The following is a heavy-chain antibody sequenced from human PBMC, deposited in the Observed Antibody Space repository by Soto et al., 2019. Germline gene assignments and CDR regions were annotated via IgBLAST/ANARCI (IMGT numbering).Heavy chain of an antibody. J-gene: IGHJ3*02. V-gene: IGHV1-69*13. Sequence: SVKVSCKASGGTFSSYAISWVRQAPGQGPEWMGGIIPIFGTANYAQKFQGRVTITADESTSTAYMELSSLRSEDTAVYYCARESQEERDAFEIWGKGTMVTVSS. CDR3: ARESQEERDAFEI. CDR2: IIPIFGTA. CDR1: GGTFSSYA.